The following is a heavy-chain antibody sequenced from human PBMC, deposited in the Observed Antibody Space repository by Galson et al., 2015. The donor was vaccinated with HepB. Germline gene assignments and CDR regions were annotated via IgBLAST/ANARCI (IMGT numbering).Heavy chain of an antibody. J-gene: IGHJ3*02. D-gene: IGHD3-22*01. CDR2: IYYSGST. V-gene: IGHV4-31*03. Sequence: LSLTCTVSGGSISSGGYYWSWIRQHPGKGLEWIGYIYYSGSTYYNPSLKSRVTISVDTSKNQFSLKLSSVTAADTAVYYCARHEDDSSGYYFTGAFDIWGQGTMVTVSS. CDR3: ARHEDDSSGYYFTGAFDI. CDR1: GGSISSGGYY.